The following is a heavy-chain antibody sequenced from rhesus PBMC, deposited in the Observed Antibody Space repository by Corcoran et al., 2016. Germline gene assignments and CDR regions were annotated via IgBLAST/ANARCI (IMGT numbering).Heavy chain of an antibody. J-gene: IGHJ4*01. V-gene: IGHV3-118*01. CDR2: MRNKYNNDET. D-gene: IGHD7-45*01. Sequence: EVQLVESGGGLVQPGGSLRLSCEASGFTFSCSAMPWVRQASGKGLGGGGSMRNKYNNDETGYAASVKGRFTISRDDSKNTAYLQMNSLKTEDTAVYYGASSGNWGKGDDWGQGVLVTGSS. CDR3: ASSGNWGKGDD. CDR1: GFTFSCSA.